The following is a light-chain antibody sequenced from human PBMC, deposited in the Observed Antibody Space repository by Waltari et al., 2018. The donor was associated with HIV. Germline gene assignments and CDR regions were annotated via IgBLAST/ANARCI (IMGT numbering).Light chain of an antibody. CDR1: NSNIGNNY. Sequence: QSVVTQPPSVSAAPGQRVTISCSGSNSNIGNNYVSWYQQLPGTAPKLLIYDNNHRPSGIPDRFSGSKSGTSVTLEITGLQTGDEADYYCGTWDTSLSFVVLGGGTKLTV. CDR3: GTWDTSLSFVV. CDR2: DNN. V-gene: IGLV1-51*01. J-gene: IGLJ2*01.